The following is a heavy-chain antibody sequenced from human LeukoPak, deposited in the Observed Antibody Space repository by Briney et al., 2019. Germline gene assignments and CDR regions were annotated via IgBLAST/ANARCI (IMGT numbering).Heavy chain of an antibody. Sequence: SGGSLRLSCAASGFTVSSNYMSWVRQAPGKGLEWVSVIYSGGSTYYADSVKGRFTISRDNSKNTLYLQMNSLRVEDTAVYYCARDPYSSTWSYGMDVWGQGTTVTVSS. CDR2: IYSGGST. V-gene: IGHV3-53*01. J-gene: IGHJ6*02. CDR1: GFTVSSNY. CDR3: ARDPYSSTWSYGMDV. D-gene: IGHD6-13*01.